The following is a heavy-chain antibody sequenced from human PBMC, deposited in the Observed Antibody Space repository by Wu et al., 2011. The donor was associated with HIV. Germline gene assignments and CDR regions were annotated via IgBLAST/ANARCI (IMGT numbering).Heavy chain of an antibody. D-gene: IGHD3-22*01. CDR3: ASSGNSGYYYESLLTDY. Sequence: QVQLXQSGAEVKKPGSSVKVXCKASGGTFSSYAISWVRQAPGQGLEWMGGIIPIFGTANYAQKFQGRVTITTDESTSTAYMELSSLRSEDTAVYYCASSGNSGYYYESLLTDYWGQGTLVTVSS. J-gene: IGHJ4*02. V-gene: IGHV1-69*05. CDR2: IIPIFGTA. CDR1: GGTFSSYA.